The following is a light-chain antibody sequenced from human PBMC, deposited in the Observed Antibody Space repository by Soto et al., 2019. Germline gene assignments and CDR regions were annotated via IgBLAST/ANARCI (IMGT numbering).Light chain of an antibody. V-gene: IGLV2-8*01. Sequence: HSALTQPPSASGSPGQSVTISCTGASSDVGGNDYVSWYQHHPGKVPKLMIFEVNKRPSGVPHRFSGSKSGNTASLIVSGLQAEDEADYYCCSYGFAGSDYLVFGGGTKLTVL. CDR3: CSYGFAGSDYLV. CDR1: SSDVGGNDY. J-gene: IGLJ3*02. CDR2: EVN.